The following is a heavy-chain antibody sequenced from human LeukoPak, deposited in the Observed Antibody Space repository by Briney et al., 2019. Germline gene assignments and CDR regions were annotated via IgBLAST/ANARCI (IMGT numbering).Heavy chain of an antibody. CDR2: INGNTGDT. CDR1: GYTFTGHY. Sequence: ASVKVSCKASGYTFTGHYVHWVRQAPGRGLEWMGWINGNTGDTNYAQRFQGRVTMIRETSISTMYMELSRLRSDDTAVYYCAREYSSSLFDYWGQGTFVTVSS. CDR3: AREYSSSLFDY. V-gene: IGHV1-2*02. D-gene: IGHD6-13*01. J-gene: IGHJ4*02.